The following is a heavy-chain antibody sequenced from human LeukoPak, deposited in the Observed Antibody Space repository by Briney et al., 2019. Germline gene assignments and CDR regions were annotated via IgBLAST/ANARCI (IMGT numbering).Heavy chain of an antibody. CDR3: ASSKAPGGQWSWGHWFDP. D-gene: IGHD6-19*01. CDR1: GGTFSSYA. Sequence: SVKVSCKASGGTFSSYAISWVRQAPGQGLEWMGGIIPIFGTATYAQKFQGRVTITADESTSTAYMELSSLRSEDTAVYYCASSKAPGGQWSWGHWFDPWGQGTLVTVSS. CDR2: IIPIFGTA. J-gene: IGHJ5*02. V-gene: IGHV1-69*01.